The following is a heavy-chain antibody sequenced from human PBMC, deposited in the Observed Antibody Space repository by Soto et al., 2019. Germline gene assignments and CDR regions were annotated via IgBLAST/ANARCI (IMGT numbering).Heavy chain of an antibody. Sequence: GASVKVSCKASGGTFSSYAISWVRQAPGQGLEWMGGIIPIFGTANYAQKFQGRVTITADESTSTAYMELSSLRSEDTAVYYCARIPRYSFPTSDDLDSWGQGTLVTVSS. CDR2: IIPIFGTA. D-gene: IGHD5-18*01. CDR1: GGTFSSYA. J-gene: IGHJ4*02. V-gene: IGHV1-69*13. CDR3: ARIPRYSFPTSDDLDS.